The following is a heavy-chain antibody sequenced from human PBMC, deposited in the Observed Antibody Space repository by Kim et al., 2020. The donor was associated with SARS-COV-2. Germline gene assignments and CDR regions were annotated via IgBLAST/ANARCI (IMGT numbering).Heavy chain of an antibody. CDR2: IKSKTDGGTT. J-gene: IGHJ6*02. D-gene: IGHD4-17*01. CDR3: TTDHLSSVTDYYYYYGMDV. V-gene: IGHV3-15*01. Sequence: GGSLRLSCAASGFTFSNAWMSWVRQAPGKGLEWVGRIKSKTDGGTTDYAAPVKGRFTISRDDSKNTLYLQMNSLKTEDTAVYYCTTDHLSSVTDYYYYYGMDVWGQGTTVTVSS. CDR1: GFTFSNAW.